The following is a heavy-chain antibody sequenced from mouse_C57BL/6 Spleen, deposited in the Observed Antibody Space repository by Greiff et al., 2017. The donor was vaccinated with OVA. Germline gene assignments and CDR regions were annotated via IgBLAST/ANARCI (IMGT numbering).Heavy chain of an antibody. CDR3: ARTYYYGSRGYYAMDY. J-gene: IGHJ4*01. CDR2: ISYSGST. CDR1: GYSITSDY. V-gene: IGHV3-8*01. D-gene: IGHD1-1*01. Sequence: EVKLQESGPGLAKPSQTLSLTCSVTGYSITSDYWNWIRKFPGNKLEYMGYISYSGSTYYNPSLKSRISITRDTSKNQYYLQLNSVTTEDTATYYCARTYYYGSRGYYAMDYWGQGTSVTVSS.